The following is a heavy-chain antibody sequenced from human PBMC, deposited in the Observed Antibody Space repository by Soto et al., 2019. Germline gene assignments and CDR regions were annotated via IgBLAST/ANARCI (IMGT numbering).Heavy chain of an antibody. V-gene: IGHV4-39*01. D-gene: IGHD3-3*01. CDR1: GGSISSSSYY. Sequence: QLQLQESDPGLVKPSETLSLTCTVSGGSISSSSYYWGWIRQPPGKGLEWIGSIYYSGSTYYNPSLKSRVTISVDTSKNQFSLKLSSVTAADTAVYYCARHGGITIFGVVIPIDPWGQGTLVTVSS. CDR3: ARHGGITIFGVVIPIDP. J-gene: IGHJ5*02. CDR2: IYYSGST.